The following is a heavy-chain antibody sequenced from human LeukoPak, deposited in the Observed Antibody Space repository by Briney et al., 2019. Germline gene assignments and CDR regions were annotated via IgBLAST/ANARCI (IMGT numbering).Heavy chain of an antibody. Sequence: GGSLRLSCAASGFTFSSYGMHWVRQAPGKGLEWVAVISYDGSNKYYADSVKGRFTISRDNSKNTLYLQMNSLRAEDTAVYYCAKDRRGSSGWCHYYYGMDVWGQGTTVTVSS. CDR2: ISYDGSNK. V-gene: IGHV3-30*18. J-gene: IGHJ6*02. D-gene: IGHD6-19*01. CDR3: AKDRRGSSGWCHYYYGMDV. CDR1: GFTFSSYG.